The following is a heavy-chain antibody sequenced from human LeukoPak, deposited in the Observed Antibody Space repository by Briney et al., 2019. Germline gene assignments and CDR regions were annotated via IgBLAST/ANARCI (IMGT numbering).Heavy chain of an antibody. D-gene: IGHD6-13*01. J-gene: IGHJ4*02. CDR2: MNPNSGNS. Sequence: GASVKVSCKASGYTFTSYDINWVRQATGQGLEWMGWMNPNSGNSGYAQKFQGRVTMTRDTSTSTVYMELSSLRSEDTAVYYCARKSIKAAAGFDYWGQGTLVTVSS. CDR3: ARKSIKAAAGFDY. CDR1: GYTFTSYD. V-gene: IGHV1-8*01.